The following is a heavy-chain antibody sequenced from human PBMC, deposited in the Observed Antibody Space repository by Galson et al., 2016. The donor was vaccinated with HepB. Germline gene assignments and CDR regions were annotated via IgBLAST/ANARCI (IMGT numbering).Heavy chain of an antibody. D-gene: IGHD3-10*01. CDR3: ARDRKILLWFGEPEDY. V-gene: IGHV3-11*01. CDR1: GFTFSDYY. J-gene: IGHJ4*02. CDR2: ISSSGSTI. Sequence: SLRLSCAASGFTFSDYYMNWIRQAPGKGLEWVSSISSSGSTIYYAGSVKGRFIISRDNAKNSLYLQMNSLRAEDTAVYYCARDRKILLWFGEPEDYWGQGTLVSVSS.